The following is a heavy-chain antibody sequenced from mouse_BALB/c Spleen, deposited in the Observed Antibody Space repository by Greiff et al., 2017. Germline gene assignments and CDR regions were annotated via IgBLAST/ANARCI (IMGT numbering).Heavy chain of an antibody. D-gene: IGHD6-1*01. CDR2: IWGGGST. J-gene: IGHJ4*01. CDR1: GFSLTGYG. CDR3: ARIPLTASYAMDY. Sequence: VQRVESGPGLVAPSQSLSITCTVSGFSLTGYGVNWVRQPPGKGLEWLGMIWGGGSTDYNSALKSRLSISKDNSKSQVFLKMNSLQTDDTAMYYCARIPLTASYAMDYWGQGTSVTVSS. V-gene: IGHV2-6-7*01.